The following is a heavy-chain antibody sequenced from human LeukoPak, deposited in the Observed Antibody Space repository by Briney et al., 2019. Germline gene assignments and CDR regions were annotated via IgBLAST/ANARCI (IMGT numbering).Heavy chain of an antibody. J-gene: IGHJ4*02. CDR1: GFTFSSNW. D-gene: IGHD2-2*01. CDR3: ATVTTSTSLDY. Sequence: PGGSLRLSCAASGFTFSSNWMPWVRQAPGKGLVWVSRIYSDGSDTTYADSVKGRFTISRDNAKNTLSLQMNSLRAEDTAVYYCATVTTSTSLDYWGQGTLVAVS. V-gene: IGHV3-74*01. CDR2: IYSDGSDT.